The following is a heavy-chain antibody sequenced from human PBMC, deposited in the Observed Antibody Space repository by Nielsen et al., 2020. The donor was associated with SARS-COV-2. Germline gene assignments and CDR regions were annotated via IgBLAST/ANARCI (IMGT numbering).Heavy chain of an antibody. Sequence: GESLKISCAASGFTFSTYTMHWVRQAPGKGLEWVAVISYDGGNEYYSDSVKGRFTISRDNSKNTLYLEMNSLRAEDTAVYYCARARSSGWYVGGFDMWGQGTMVTVSS. CDR3: ARARSSGWYVGGFDM. J-gene: IGHJ3*02. D-gene: IGHD6-19*01. V-gene: IGHV3-30*04. CDR2: ISYDGGNE. CDR1: GFTFSTYT.